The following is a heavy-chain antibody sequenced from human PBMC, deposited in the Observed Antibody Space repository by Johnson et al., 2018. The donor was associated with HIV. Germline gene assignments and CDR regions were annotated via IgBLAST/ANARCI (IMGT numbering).Heavy chain of an antibody. D-gene: IGHD1-26*01. Sequence: VQLVESGGGLVQPGGSLRLSCAASGFTVSSNYMSWVRQAPGKGLEWVSVIYSGGSTYYADSVKGRFTISRDNSKNTLYLQMNSLRAEDTAVYYCARWGRWVLGDAFDIWGQGTMVTVSS. CDR1: GFTVSSNY. J-gene: IGHJ3*02. CDR2: IYSGGST. CDR3: ARWGRWVLGDAFDI. V-gene: IGHV3-66*01.